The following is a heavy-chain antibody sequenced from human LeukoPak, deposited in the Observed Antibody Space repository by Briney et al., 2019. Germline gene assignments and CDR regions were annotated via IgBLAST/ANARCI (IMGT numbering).Heavy chain of an antibody. V-gene: IGHV3-48*01. CDR3: ARDIGYCSGGSCCRWFET. J-gene: IGHJ5*02. CDR1: GFTFSSYS. D-gene: IGHD2-15*01. Sequence: GGSLRLSCAASGFTFSSYSISWVRQAPGKGLEWVSYISTGCSDMKYADSVKGRLTISRDDAKNSVYLQMNSLRAEDTAVYYCARDIGYCSGGSCCRWFETWGQARLATVSS. CDR2: ISTGCSDM.